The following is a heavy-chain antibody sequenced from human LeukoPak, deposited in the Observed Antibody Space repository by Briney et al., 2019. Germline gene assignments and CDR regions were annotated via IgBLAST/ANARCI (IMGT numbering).Heavy chain of an antibody. D-gene: IGHD1-26*01. V-gene: IGHV3-23*01. Sequence: GGSLRLSCAASGFTFSSYAMSWVRKAPGKGLEWVSAISGSGGSTYYADSVKGRFTISRDNSKNTLYLQMNSLRAEDTAVYYCAKDRSGTDLFDYWGQGTLVTVSS. J-gene: IGHJ4*02. CDR2: ISGSGGST. CDR3: AKDRSGTDLFDY. CDR1: GFTFSSYA.